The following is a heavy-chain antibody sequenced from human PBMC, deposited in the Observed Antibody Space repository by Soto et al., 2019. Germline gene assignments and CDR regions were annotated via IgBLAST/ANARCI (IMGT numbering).Heavy chain of an antibody. Sequence: GGSLRLSCVGSGFNFRSYGMNWVRQAPGKGLEWVSSVSDTGGSTYYADSVKGRFSISRDNSKSTLYLQMNSLRAEDAALYYCAKRVLYSSSSPYFDSWGQGTLVTVSS. CDR1: GFNFRSYG. CDR3: AKRVLYSSSSPYFDS. V-gene: IGHV3-23*01. D-gene: IGHD6-6*01. J-gene: IGHJ4*02. CDR2: VSDTGGST.